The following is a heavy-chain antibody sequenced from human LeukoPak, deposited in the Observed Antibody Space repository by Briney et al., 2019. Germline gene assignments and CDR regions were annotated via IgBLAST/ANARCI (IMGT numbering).Heavy chain of an antibody. D-gene: IGHD6-6*01. Sequence: GGCLRLSCVASGFTFSSYEMNWVRQAPGEGLEWVSYIRNGGSSTYYADSVKGRFTICRDNGKNSLHLQMNSLRVEDTAVYYCARWTRVTSSSLWYFDLWGRGTLVTVS. V-gene: IGHV3-48*03. CDR3: ARWTRVTSSSLWYFDL. CDR2: IRNGGSST. CDR1: GFTFSSYE. J-gene: IGHJ2*01.